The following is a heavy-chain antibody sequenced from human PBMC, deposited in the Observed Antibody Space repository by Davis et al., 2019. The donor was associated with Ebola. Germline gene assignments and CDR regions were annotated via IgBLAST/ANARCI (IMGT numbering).Heavy chain of an antibody. CDR1: GGSISSYY. CDR3: AFTTYTIDI. V-gene: IGHV4-59*01. CDR2: IYYSGST. J-gene: IGHJ3*02. Sequence: PSETLSLTCTVSGGSISSYYWSWIRQSPGEGLEWIGHIYYSGSTNYNPPLKSRVTISVDTSKNQFSLRLSSVTAADTAVYYCAFTTYTIDIWGQGTMVTVSS. D-gene: IGHD3-22*01.